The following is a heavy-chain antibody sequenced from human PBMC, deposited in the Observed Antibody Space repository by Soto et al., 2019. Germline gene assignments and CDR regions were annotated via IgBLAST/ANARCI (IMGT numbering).Heavy chain of an antibody. CDR1: GFTFNRYG. CDR2: IWYDGNTK. CDR3: ARPLVARLAGPYYSGMDD. Sequence: PGGSLRLSCTASGFTFNRYGFNWVRQAPGKGLVWVAVIWYDGNTKYYADAVKGRFTISRDNLRNTVYLQMNSLTAEDTAVYYCARPLVARLAGPYYSGMDDSGQGTTVTVS. J-gene: IGHJ6*02. D-gene: IGHD6-19*01. V-gene: IGHV3-33*08.